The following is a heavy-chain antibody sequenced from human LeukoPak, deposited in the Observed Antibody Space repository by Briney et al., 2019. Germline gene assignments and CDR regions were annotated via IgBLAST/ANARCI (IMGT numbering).Heavy chain of an antibody. CDR2: IYYSGST. V-gene: IGHV4-59*01. J-gene: IGHJ4*02. CDR3: ARGPMLSSAAEDYYFDY. D-gene: IGHD2-8*01. CDR1: GGSISSYY. Sequence: SETLSLTCSVSGGSISSYYWSWIRQPPGKGLEWIGYIYYSGSTNHNPSLKSRVTISVDTSKNQFSLKLSSVTAADTAVYYCARGPMLSSAAEDYYFDYWGQGTLVTVSS.